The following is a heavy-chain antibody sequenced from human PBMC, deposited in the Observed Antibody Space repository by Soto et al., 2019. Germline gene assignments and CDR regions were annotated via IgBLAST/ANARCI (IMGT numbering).Heavy chain of an antibody. CDR2: IYYSGST. J-gene: IGHJ5*02. D-gene: IGHD3-10*01. Sequence: SETLSLTCTVSGGSISSGGYYWSWIRQHPGKGLEWIGYIYYSGSTYYNPSLKSRVTISVDTSKNQFSLKLSSVTAADTAVYYCARQIVWFGELQGVDPSGHGTLVTVSS. CDR3: ARQIVWFGELQGVDP. V-gene: IGHV4-31*03. CDR1: GGSISSGGYY.